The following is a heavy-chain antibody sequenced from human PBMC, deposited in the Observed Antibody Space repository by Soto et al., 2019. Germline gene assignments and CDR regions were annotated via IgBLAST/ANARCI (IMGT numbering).Heavy chain of an antibody. V-gene: IGHV3-11*01. CDR2: IRSCGGNE. Sequence: QVQLVESGGGLVKPGGSLRLSCAASGFSFSGSYMSWIRQAPGKGLEWVSYIRSCGGNEYYAASVRGRFAISRDDAKNALYLQSNSLGADYTAVYYCALGPLGAFDIWGQGTMVTVSS. J-gene: IGHJ3*02. CDR1: GFSFSGSY. CDR3: ALGPLGAFDI.